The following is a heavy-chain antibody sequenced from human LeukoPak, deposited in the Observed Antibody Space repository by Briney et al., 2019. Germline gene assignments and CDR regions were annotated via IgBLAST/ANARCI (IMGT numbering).Heavy chain of an antibody. D-gene: IGHD3-16*02. Sequence: ASVKVSCKASGYTFTSYAMHWVRQAPGQRLEWMGWINAGNGNTKYSQKFQGRVTMTRDTSTSTVHMELSSLRSEDTAVYYCAREFSRRHYVWGSYPPPGYWGQGTLVTVSS. J-gene: IGHJ4*02. CDR2: INAGNGNT. CDR1: GYTFTSYA. CDR3: AREFSRRHYVWGSYPPPGY. V-gene: IGHV1-3*01.